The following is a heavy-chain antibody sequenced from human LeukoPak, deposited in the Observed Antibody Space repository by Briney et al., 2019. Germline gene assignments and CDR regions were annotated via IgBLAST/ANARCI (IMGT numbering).Heavy chain of an antibody. V-gene: IGHV4-59*01. CDR1: GGSISSYY. Sequence: SSETLSLTCTVSGGSISSYYWSWIRQSPGKGLEWIGYIYYSGSTNYNPSLKSRVTISVDTSKNQFSLKLSSVTAADTAVYYCARFYDSSGYLHFDYWGQGTLVTVSS. D-gene: IGHD3-22*01. CDR2: IYYSGST. J-gene: IGHJ4*02. CDR3: ARFYDSSGYLHFDY.